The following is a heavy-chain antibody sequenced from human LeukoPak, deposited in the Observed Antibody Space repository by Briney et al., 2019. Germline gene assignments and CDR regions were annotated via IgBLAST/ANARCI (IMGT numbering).Heavy chain of an antibody. D-gene: IGHD5-12*01. Sequence: GGSLRLSCAASGFTFSSYGMHWVRQAPGKGLEWVAFIRYDGSNKYYVDSVKGRFTISRDNSKNTLYLQMNSLRPEDTAVFYCAKDHSGYANGLDSWGQGTLVTVSS. CDR1: GFTFSSYG. CDR2: IRYDGSNK. J-gene: IGHJ4*02. CDR3: AKDHSGYANGLDS. V-gene: IGHV3-30*02.